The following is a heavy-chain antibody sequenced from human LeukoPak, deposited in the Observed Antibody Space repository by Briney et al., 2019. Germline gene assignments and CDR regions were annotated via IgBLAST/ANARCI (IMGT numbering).Heavy chain of an antibody. D-gene: IGHD2-15*01. Sequence: GGSLRLSCAASGFTFSSYWMTWVRQAPGKVLEWVANIKQDGSEKYYVDSVKGRFTISRDNAKNSLYLQMNSLRAEDTAVYYCARDPSCSGGSCRDGYFDHWGQGILVTVSS. V-gene: IGHV3-7*01. CDR2: IKQDGSEK. CDR1: GFTFSSYW. J-gene: IGHJ4*02. CDR3: ARDPSCSGGSCRDGYFDH.